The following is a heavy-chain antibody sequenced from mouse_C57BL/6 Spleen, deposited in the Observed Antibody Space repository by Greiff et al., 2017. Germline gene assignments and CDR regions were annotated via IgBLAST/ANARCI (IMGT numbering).Heavy chain of an antibody. J-gene: IGHJ4*01. CDR2: IDPSASYT. D-gene: IGHD2-4*01. CDR1: GYTFTSYW. V-gene: IGHV1-69*01. CDR3: ARGNYDYDGRSYYAMDY. Sequence: QVQLQQPGAELVMPGASVKLSCKASGYTFTSYWMHWVKQRPGQGLEWIGEIDPSASYTNYNQKFKGKSTLTVDKSSSTAYMQLRSLTSEDSAVYYCARGNYDYDGRSYYAMDYWGQGTSVTVSS.